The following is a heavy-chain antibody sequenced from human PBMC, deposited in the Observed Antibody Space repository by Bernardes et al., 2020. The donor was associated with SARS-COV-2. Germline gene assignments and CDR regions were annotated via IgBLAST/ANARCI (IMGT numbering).Heavy chain of an antibody. CDR2: IYYSGTT. CDR1: GYSISSGSY. J-gene: IGHJ6*02. D-gene: IGHD2-21*01. Sequence: SETLSLTCAVSGYSISSGSYWGWIRQPPGKGLQWVGTIYYSGTTYYNPSLKSRVTISVDTSKNQFSLKLSSVTAADTAVYYCARDYSSSYYYYGMDVWGQGTTVTVSS. V-gene: IGHV4-38-2*02. CDR3: ARDYSSSYYYYGMDV.